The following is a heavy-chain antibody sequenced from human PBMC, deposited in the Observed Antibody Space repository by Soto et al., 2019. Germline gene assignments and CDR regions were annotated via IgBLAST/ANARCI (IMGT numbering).Heavy chain of an antibody. Sequence: SETLSLTCAVSGFSISSGYFWGWIRQPPGKGPEWLGSIYHSGTTYYNPSVKGRVTISVDTSKNQFSLKMSSVTAADTAVHYCARDSSGYYWSDPWGQGTLVTVSS. J-gene: IGHJ5*02. CDR1: GFSISSGYF. CDR2: IYHSGTT. D-gene: IGHD3-22*01. CDR3: ARDSSGYYWSDP. V-gene: IGHV4-38-2*02.